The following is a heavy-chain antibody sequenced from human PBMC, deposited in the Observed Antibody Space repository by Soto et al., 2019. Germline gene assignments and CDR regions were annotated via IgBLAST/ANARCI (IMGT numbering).Heavy chain of an antibody. CDR3: ARWGLGATSLYYYGMDV. CDR1: GFTVSSNY. CDR2: IYSGGST. D-gene: IGHD1-26*01. J-gene: IGHJ6*02. V-gene: IGHV3-53*02. Sequence: EVQLVETGGGLIQPGGSLRLSCAASGFTVSSNYMSWVRQAPGKGLEWVSVIYSGGSTYYADSVKGRFTISRDNSKNTLYLQMNSLRAEDTAGYYCARWGLGATSLYYYGMDVWGQGTTVTVSS.